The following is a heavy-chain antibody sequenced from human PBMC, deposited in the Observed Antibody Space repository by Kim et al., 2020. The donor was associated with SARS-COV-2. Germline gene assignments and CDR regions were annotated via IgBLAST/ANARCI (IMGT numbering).Heavy chain of an antibody. J-gene: IGHJ4*02. CDR3: TTGPRGYSYGYCY. Sequence: GGSLRLSCAASGFTFSNAWMSWVRQAPGKGLEWVGRIKSKTDGGTTDYAAPVKGRFTISRDDSKNTLYLQMNSLKTEDTAVYYCTTGPRGYSYGYCYWGQGTLVTVSS. CDR1: GFTFSNAW. CDR2: IKSKTDGGTT. D-gene: IGHD5-18*01. V-gene: IGHV3-15*01.